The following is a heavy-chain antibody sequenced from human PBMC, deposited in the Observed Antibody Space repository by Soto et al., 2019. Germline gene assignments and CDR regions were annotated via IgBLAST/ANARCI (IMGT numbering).Heavy chain of an antibody. D-gene: IGHD2-15*01. V-gene: IGHV3-33*01. J-gene: IGHJ4*02. CDR1: GFTFSSHG. CDR2: IWYDGSNK. Sequence: QVQLVESGGGVVQPGRSLRLSCAASGFTFSSHGMHWVRQAPGKGLEWVAVIWYDGSNKYYADSVKGRFTISRDNSKNTLYLQMNSLRAEDTAVYYCARGGYCSGGSCYSADYWGQGTLVTVSS. CDR3: ARGGYCSGGSCYSADY.